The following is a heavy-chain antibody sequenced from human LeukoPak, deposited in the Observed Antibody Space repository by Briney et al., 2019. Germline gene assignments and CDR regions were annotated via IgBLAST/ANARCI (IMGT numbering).Heavy chain of an antibody. CDR3: ARGRDY. V-gene: IGHV4-34*01. Sequence: SETLSLTCAVYGGSFSGYYWSWIRQPPGKGLEWIGEINHSGSTNFNPSLKSRVTISVDTSKNQFSLMLSSVTAADTAVYYCARGRDYWGQGTLVTVSS. CDR1: GGSFSGYY. CDR2: INHSGST. J-gene: IGHJ4*02.